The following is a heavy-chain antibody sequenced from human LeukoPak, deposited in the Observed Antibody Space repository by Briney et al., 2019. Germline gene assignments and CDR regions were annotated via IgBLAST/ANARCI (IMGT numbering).Heavy chain of an antibody. J-gene: IGHJ4*02. CDR2: ISSSSSYI. D-gene: IGHD2-15*01. Sequence: GGSLRLSCAASGFTFSSYSMNWVRQAPGKGLEWVSSISSSSSYIYYADSVKGRFTISRDNAKNSLYLQMNSLRAEDTAVYYCARGKGKCSGGSCSHFDYWGQGTLVTVSS. CDR3: ARGKGKCSGGSCSHFDY. V-gene: IGHV3-21*01. CDR1: GFTFSSYS.